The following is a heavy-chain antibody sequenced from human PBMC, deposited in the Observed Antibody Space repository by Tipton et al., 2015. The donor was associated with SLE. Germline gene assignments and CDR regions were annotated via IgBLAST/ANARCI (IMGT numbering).Heavy chain of an antibody. Sequence: SLRLSCAASGFTFSSYEMNWVRQAPGKGLEWVSSISSSSSYIYYADSVKGRFTISRDNSKNTLYLQMNSLRAEDTAVYYCSKAVYGDNLHYWYFDLWGRGTLVTVSS. CDR2: ISSSSSYI. J-gene: IGHJ2*01. D-gene: IGHD4-17*01. CDR1: GFTFSSYE. V-gene: IGHV3-21*01. CDR3: SKAVYGDNLHYWYFDL.